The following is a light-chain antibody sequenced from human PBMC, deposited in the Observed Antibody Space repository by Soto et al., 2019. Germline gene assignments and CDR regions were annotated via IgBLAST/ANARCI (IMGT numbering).Light chain of an antibody. Sequence: DIQMTQSPSSVSGSVGDRVTITFLASQFISVCLAWYQQKPDKAPKLVIYDASSLKSGVPSRFSGSGSGTDFTLNVNDLQPEDFETYYCQQSYSSPTTFGQGTRLEIK. CDR1: QFISVC. J-gene: IGKJ5*01. CDR3: QQSYSSPTT. V-gene: IGKV1-12*01. CDR2: DAS.